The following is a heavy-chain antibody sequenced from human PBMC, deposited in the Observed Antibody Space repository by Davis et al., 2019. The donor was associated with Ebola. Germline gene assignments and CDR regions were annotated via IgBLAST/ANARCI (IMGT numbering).Heavy chain of an antibody. CDR1: GYSISSGYY. J-gene: IGHJ4*02. V-gene: IGHV4-38-2*01. D-gene: IGHD6-19*01. CDR2: LYHSGST. Sequence: SETLSLTCAVSGYSISSGYYWGWIRQPPGTGLEWIGSLYHSGSTYYNPSLKSRVTISVDTSKNQFSLKLSSVTAADTAVYYCARTSRIAVAGPAFYYFDYWGQGTLVTVSS. CDR3: ARTSRIAVAGPAFYYFDY.